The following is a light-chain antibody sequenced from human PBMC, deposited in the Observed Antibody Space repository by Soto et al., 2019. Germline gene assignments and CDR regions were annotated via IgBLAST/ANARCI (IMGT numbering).Light chain of an antibody. Sequence: DIPMTQSPSTLSASVGDSVTITCRASQSISSWLAWYQQKPGKAPNLLIYKASSLKSGVPSRFSGSASGTEFTLTISGLQPDDFATYYCQQYNSYSPITFGQGTRLEIK. CDR3: QQYNSYSPIT. J-gene: IGKJ5*01. V-gene: IGKV1-5*03. CDR2: KAS. CDR1: QSISSW.